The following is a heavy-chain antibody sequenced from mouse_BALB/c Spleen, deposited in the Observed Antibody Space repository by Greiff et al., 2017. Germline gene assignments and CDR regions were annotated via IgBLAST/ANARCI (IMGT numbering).Heavy chain of an antibody. CDR1: GFNIKDTY. V-gene: IGHV14-3*02. Sequence: VQLKESGAELVKPGASVKLSCTASGFNIKDTYMHWVKQRPEQGLEWIGRIDPANGNTKYDPKFQGKATITADTSSNTAYLQLSSLTSEETAVYYCASGGYDGNYWGQGTTLTVSS. CDR3: ASGGYDGNY. J-gene: IGHJ2*01. D-gene: IGHD2-2*01. CDR2: IDPANGNT.